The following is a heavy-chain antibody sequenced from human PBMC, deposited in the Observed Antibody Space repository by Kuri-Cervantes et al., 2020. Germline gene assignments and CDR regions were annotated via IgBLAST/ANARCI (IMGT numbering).Heavy chain of an antibody. Sequence: GSLRLSCAISGYSISSGYYWGWIRQPPGKGLQWIGSIYHSGSTYYNPSLKSRVTISVDTSKNQFSLKLSSVTAADTAVYYCARHNLGEEQWPVGGYFDLWGRGTLVTVSS. J-gene: IGHJ2*01. CDR3: ARHNLGEEQWPVGGYFDL. CDR2: IYHSGST. V-gene: IGHV4-38-2*01. D-gene: IGHD6-19*01. CDR1: GYSISSGYY.